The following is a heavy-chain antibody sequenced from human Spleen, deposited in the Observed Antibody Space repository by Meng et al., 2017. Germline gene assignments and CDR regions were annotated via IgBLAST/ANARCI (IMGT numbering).Heavy chain of an antibody. CDR1: GGSFSGYY. CDR3: ALVTDWYFDL. CDR2: IYYSGST. J-gene: IGHJ2*01. V-gene: IGHV4-34*01. D-gene: IGHD2-21*02. Sequence: QVQLKQWGARLLKPSETLSLTCGVYGGSFSGYYWSWVRQPPGKGLEWIGYIYYSGSTYYNPSLKSRVTISVDTSKNQFSLKLSSVTAADTAVYYCALVTDWYFDLWGRGTLVTVSS.